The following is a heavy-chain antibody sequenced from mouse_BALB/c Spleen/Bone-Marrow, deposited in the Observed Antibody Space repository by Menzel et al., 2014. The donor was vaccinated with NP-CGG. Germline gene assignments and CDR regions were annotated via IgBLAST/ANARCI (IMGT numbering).Heavy chain of an antibody. CDR3: VRGGWLLFFAY. J-gene: IGHJ3*01. CDR2: IDPANGNT. V-gene: IGHV14-3*02. Sequence: VQLQQSGAELVKPGASVKLSCTASGFNIKDTYMHWVKQRPEQGLEWIGGIDPANGNTKYDPKFPGKATITADTSSNTAYLQLSSLTSEDTAVYYCVRGGWLLFFAYWGQGTLVTVSA. CDR1: GFNIKDTY. D-gene: IGHD2-3*01.